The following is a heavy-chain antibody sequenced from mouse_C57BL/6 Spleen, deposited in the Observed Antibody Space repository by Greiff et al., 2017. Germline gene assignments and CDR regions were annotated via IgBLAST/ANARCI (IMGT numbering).Heavy chain of an antibody. D-gene: IGHD1-1*01. CDR1: GYTFTGYW. CDR2: ILPGSGST. V-gene: IGHV1-9*01. CDR3: ARVLRLYYYAMDY. Sequence: VQLQQSGAELMKPGASVKLSCKATGYTFTGYWIEWVKQRPGHGLEWIGEILPGSGSTNYNEKFKGKATFTADTSSNAAYMQLSSLTTEDSAIDYYARVLRLYYYAMDYWGQGTSVTVSS. J-gene: IGHJ4*01.